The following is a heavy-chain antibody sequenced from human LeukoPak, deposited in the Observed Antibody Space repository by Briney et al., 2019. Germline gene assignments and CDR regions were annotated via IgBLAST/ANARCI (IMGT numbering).Heavy chain of an antibody. V-gene: IGHV3-30-3*01. CDR3: ARDVLTGYGMDV. CDR2: ISYDGSNK. J-gene: IGHJ6*02. CDR1: GFTFSSYA. Sequence: GGSLRLSCAASGFTFSSYAMSWVRQAPGKGLEWVAVISYDGSNKYYADSVKGRFTISRDNSKNTLYLQMDSLRAEDTAVYYCARDVLTGYGMDVWGQGTTVTVSS. D-gene: IGHD3-9*01.